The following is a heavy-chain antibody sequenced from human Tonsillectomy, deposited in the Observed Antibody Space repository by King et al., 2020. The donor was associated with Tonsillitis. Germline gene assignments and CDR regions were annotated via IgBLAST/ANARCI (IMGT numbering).Heavy chain of an antibody. J-gene: IGHJ4*02. CDR1: GFTFSGSA. CDR2: IRSKGNNYAT. CDR3: TRLSGGSDSDY. V-gene: IGHV3-73*02. D-gene: IGHD3-10*01. Sequence: VQLVESGGGLVQPGGSLKLSCAASGFTFSGSAIHWVRQVSGKGLEWVGRIRSKGNNYATVYAASVKGRFTISRDDSKNTAYLQMNSLKTEDTAVYYCTRLSGGSDSDYWGQGTLVTVSS.